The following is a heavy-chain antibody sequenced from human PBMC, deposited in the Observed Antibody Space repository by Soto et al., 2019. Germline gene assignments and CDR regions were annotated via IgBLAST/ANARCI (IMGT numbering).Heavy chain of an antibody. V-gene: IGHV4-59*01. CDR2: IYYSGST. D-gene: IGHD2-21*02. CDR3: ARERLFCPGGNCYCYFDY. CDR1: GDSISGYY. Sequence: SETLSLTCTVSGDSISGYYWSWIRQPPGKGLEWIGYIYYSGSTNYNPSLKSRVTISVDTSKDQFSLKLRSVTAADTAVYYCARERLFCPGGNCYCYFDYWGQGTLVTVSS. J-gene: IGHJ4*02.